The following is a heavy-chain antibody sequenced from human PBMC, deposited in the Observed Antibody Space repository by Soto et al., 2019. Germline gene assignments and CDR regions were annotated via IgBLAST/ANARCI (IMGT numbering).Heavy chain of an antibody. CDR3: ARDYYGDSVGWFGP. D-gene: IGHD4-17*01. Sequence: QVQLVESGGGVVQPGRSLRLSCAASGFTFSSYGMHWVSQAPGKGLEWVAVIWYDGSNKYYADSVKGRFTISRDNSKNTLYLQMNSLRAEDTAVYYCARDYYGDSVGWFGPWGQGTPVTVSS. V-gene: IGHV3-33*01. J-gene: IGHJ5*02. CDR2: IWYDGSNK. CDR1: GFTFSSYG.